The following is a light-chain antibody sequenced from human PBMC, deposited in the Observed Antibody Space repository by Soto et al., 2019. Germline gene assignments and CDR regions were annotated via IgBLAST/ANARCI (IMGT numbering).Light chain of an antibody. J-gene: IGKJ5*01. CDR2: DAS. CDR3: QQRSNWPIT. V-gene: IGKV3-11*01. Sequence: EIVLTQSPATLSLSPGERATLSCRASQSVSSYLALYHQKPGQAPRLLIYDASNSAAGLPAMFSGSGYGTDFPLTISSLEPEDFAVYYCQQRSNWPITFGQGTRLEIK. CDR1: QSVSSY.